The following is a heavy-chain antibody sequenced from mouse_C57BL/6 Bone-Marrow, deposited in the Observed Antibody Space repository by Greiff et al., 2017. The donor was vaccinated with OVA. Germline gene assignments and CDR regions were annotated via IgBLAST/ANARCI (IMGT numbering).Heavy chain of an antibody. CDR1: GFTFSSYA. D-gene: IGHD4-1*01. V-gene: IGHV5-4*01. CDR3: ARDGSSYFDY. J-gene: IGHJ2*01. CDR2: ISDGGSYT. Sequence: EVMLVESGGGLVKPGGSLKLSCAASGFTFSSYAMSWVRQTPEKRLEWVATISDGGSYTYYPANVKGRFTISRDNAKNNLYLQMSHLKSEDKAMYYCARDGSSYFDYWGQGTTLTVSS.